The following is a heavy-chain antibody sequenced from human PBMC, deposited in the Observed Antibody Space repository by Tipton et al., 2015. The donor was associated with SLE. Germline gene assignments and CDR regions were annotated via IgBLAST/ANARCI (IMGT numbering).Heavy chain of an antibody. CDR2: IWYDGNSK. J-gene: IGHJ4*02. V-gene: IGHV3-33*08. Sequence: QLVQSGGGVVPPGKSLRLSCAASGFTFNSYGMHWVRQAPGKGLEWVTVIWYDGNSKYYTDSVKGRFTISRDNSKNTLFLQMNSLRAEDTAVYYCARDLRDWVGATRQGFDYWGQGTLVTVSS. D-gene: IGHD1-26*01. CDR1: GFTFNSYG. CDR3: ARDLRDWVGATRQGFDY.